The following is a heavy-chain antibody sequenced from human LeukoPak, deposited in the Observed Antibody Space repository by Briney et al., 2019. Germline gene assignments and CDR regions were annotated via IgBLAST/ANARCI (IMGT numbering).Heavy chain of an antibody. D-gene: IGHD3-3*01. CDR1: GFSFSVYA. CDR3: AKGGQDFDFWRFDY. V-gene: IGHV3-23*01. CDR2: ISGSGGRT. Sequence: GGSLRLSCAASGFSFSVYAMSWVRQAPGKGLEWVSSISGSGGRTYYTNSVKGRFTISREKFKNTVYLEMNNLGAEDTALYYCAKGGQDFDFWRFDYWGQGNLVIVS. J-gene: IGHJ4*02.